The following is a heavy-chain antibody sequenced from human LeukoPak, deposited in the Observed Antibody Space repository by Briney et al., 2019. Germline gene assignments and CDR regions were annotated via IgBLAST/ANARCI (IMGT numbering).Heavy chain of an antibody. J-gene: IGHJ4*02. CDR2: ISSGGSSI. CDR3: ARDLSTSSEDWWDY. CDR1: GFTFSDFY. Sequence: PGGSLRPSCAASGFTFSDFYMSWIRQAPGKGLEWISYISSGGSSIYYADSVRGRFTISRDNAKNSLYLQMNTLRAEDTAVYYCARDLSTSSEDWWDYWGQGTLVTVSS. V-gene: IGHV3-11*01. D-gene: IGHD6-13*01.